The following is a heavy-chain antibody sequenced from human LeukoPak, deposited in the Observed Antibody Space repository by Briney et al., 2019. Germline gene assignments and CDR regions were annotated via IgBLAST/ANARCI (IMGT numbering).Heavy chain of an antibody. CDR2: INSDGSAA. Sequence: GGSLRLSCAASGFTFSTYWMHWVRQVPGKGLVWVSRINSDGSAADYADAVKGRFTISRDNAKTTLYLEMNSLRAEDTALYYCAPEGGSSYDYWGQGTLVTVSS. CDR1: GFTFSTYW. J-gene: IGHJ4*02. D-gene: IGHD5-18*01. V-gene: IGHV3-74*01. CDR3: APEGGSSYDY.